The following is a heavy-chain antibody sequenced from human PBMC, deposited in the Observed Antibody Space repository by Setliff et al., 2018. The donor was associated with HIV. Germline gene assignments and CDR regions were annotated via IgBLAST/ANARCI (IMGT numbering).Heavy chain of an antibody. D-gene: IGHD5-12*01. CDR1: GGSLSSGYDY. CDR3: VREYSGVYPDFSFYIDV. V-gene: IGHV4-61*09. Sequence: SETLSLTCTVSGGSLSSGYDYWTWIRQPAGKGLEWIGHIYSAGSTNYNPTLTSRVTMSVGTSKNQFSLKLRSVTAADMAVYYCVREYSGVYPDFSFYIDVWGKGTTVTVSS. CDR2: IYSAGST. J-gene: IGHJ6*03.